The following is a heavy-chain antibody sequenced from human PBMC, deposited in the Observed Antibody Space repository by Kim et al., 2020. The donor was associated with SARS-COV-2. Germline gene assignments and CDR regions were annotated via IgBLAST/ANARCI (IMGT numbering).Heavy chain of an antibody. CDR2: ISYDGSNK. Sequence: GGSLRLSCAASGFTFSSYGMHWVRQAPGKGLEWVAVISYDGSNKYYADSVKGRFTISRDNSKNTLYLQMNSLRAEDTAVYYCAKDGGVGSGIDYWGQGTLVTVSS. CDR3: AKDGGVGSGIDY. CDR1: GFTFSSYG. V-gene: IGHV3-30*18. J-gene: IGHJ4*02. D-gene: IGHD3-10*01.